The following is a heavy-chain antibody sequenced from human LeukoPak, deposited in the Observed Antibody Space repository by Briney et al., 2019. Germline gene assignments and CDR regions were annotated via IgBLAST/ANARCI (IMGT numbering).Heavy chain of an antibody. Sequence: PSETLSLTCSVSGDAISSDYWSWIRQPAGKGLEWIGRINSGGISNYNASLKSRVTISLDTSKNQFSLSLTSVTAADTAIYYCAREGVATARALDIWGQGTMVTVSS. V-gene: IGHV4-4*07. D-gene: IGHD5-12*01. CDR1: GDAISSDY. CDR3: AREGVATARALDI. CDR2: INSGGIS. J-gene: IGHJ3*02.